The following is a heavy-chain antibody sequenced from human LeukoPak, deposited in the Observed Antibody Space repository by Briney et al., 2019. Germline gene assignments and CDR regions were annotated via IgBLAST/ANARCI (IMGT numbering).Heavy chain of an antibody. V-gene: IGHV3-30-3*01. CDR1: GFTFSSYA. CDR2: ISYDGSNK. J-gene: IGHJ4*02. Sequence: GGSLRLSCAASGFTFSSYAMHWVRQAPGKGLEWVAVISYDGSNKYYADSVKGRFTISRDNSKNTLYLQMNSLRAEDTAVYYCARGARYCSGGSCYSGDYWGQGTLVTVSS. CDR3: ARGARYCSGGSCYSGDY. D-gene: IGHD2-15*01.